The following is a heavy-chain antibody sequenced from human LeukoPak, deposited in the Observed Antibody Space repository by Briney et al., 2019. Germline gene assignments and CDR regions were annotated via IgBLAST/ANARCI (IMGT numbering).Heavy chain of an antibody. D-gene: IGHD3-10*01. V-gene: IGHV3-23*01. CDR2: ISGSGGGT. Sequence: GGSLRLSCAASGFIFSSCDMSWVRQAPGKGLEWVSGISGSGGGTYYADSVKGRFTISRDNSKNTVYLQMNSLRAEDTAVYYCAKEYGSGSYYGYWGQGTLVTVSS. CDR1: GFIFSSCD. CDR3: AKEYGSGSYYGY. J-gene: IGHJ4*02.